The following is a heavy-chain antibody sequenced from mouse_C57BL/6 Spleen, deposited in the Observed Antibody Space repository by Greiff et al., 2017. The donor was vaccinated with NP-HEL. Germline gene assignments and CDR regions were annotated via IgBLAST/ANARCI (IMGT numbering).Heavy chain of an antibody. CDR1: GYTFTSYW. CDR2: IDPSDSYT. CDR3: ARGSSQALDY. J-gene: IGHJ2*01. Sequence: QVQLQQPGAELVMPGASVKLSCKASGYTFTSYWMHWVKQRPGQGLEWIGEIDPSDSYTNYNQKFKGKSTLTVDKSSSTAYMQLSSLTSEDSAVYYCARGSSQALDYWGQGTTLTVSS. D-gene: IGHD3-2*02. V-gene: IGHV1-69*01.